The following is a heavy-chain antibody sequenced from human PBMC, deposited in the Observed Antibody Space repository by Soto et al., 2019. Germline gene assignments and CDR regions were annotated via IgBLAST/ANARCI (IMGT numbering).Heavy chain of an antibody. CDR1: GYSFTTYW. Sequence: PGESLKISCKGSGYSFTTYWIAWVRQMPGKGLEWMGTIHPGDSDTRYSPSFQGQVTISADKSISTAYLRWSSLKASDTAMFYCARRLGYSYGPIVYWGQGTLVTVSS. J-gene: IGHJ4*02. V-gene: IGHV5-51*01. CDR3: ARRLGYSYGPIVY. CDR2: IHPGDSDT. D-gene: IGHD5-18*01.